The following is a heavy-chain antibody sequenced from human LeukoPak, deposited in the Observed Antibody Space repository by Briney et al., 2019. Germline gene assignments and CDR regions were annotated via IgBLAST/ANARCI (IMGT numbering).Heavy chain of an antibody. CDR3: PRGYYVSSGYPFDY. J-gene: IGHJ4*02. V-gene: IGHV4-59*12. D-gene: IGHD3-22*01. CDR2: IYYSVST. CDR1: GGSISSYY. Sequence: SETLSLTCTVSGGSISSYYWSWIRQPPGEGLEWSGYIYYSVSTNYNPSLKSRVTLSVDTSKNQFSLKMSSVAGADTAVNYLPRGYYVSSGYPFDYWGQGTLVTVSS.